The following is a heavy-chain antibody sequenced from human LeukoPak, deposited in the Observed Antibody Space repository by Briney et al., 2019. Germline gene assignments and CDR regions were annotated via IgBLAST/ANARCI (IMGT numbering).Heavy chain of an antibody. V-gene: IGHV3-23*01. D-gene: IGHD2-2*01. CDR3: AKDRHAPGRYCSSTSCFPFDS. CDR1: GFTFSIYA. CDR2: VSGSGHST. J-gene: IGHJ5*01. Sequence: GGSLRLSCAASGFTFSIYAMSWVRQAPGKGLEWVSTVSGSGHSTFYADSVKGRFTISRDNTKNTLYLQMNSLRAEDTAVYYCAKDRHAPGRYCSSTSCFPFDSWGQGTLVTVSS.